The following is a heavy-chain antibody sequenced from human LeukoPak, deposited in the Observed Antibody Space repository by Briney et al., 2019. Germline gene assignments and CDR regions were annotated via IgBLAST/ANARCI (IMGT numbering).Heavy chain of an antibody. D-gene: IGHD6-13*01. Sequence: GGSLRLSCAASGISFSSYGMSWVPQAPGKGLEWVPTLSSTGTTFYAGSVEGRFTISRANSENTLYLQMDSLRAADTALYYCARVGYSSSWFFFNFWGQGTLVTVSS. J-gene: IGHJ4*02. CDR3: ARVGYSSSWFFFNF. V-gene: IGHV3-23*05. CDR2: LSSTGTT. CDR1: GISFSSYG.